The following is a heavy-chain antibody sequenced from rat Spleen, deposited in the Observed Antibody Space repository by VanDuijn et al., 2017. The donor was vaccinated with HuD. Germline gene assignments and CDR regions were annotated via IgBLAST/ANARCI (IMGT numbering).Heavy chain of an antibody. CDR2: INSAGST. J-gene: IGHJ4*01. Sequence: EVQLQESGPGLVKPSQSLSLTCSVTGYSITSSYRWNWIRKFPGNKLEWMVYINSAGSTNYNPSLKSRISITRDTSKNQFFLQVNSVTTEDTATYYCARSYYGPSYVMDAWGQGASVTVSS. D-gene: IGHD1-6*01. CDR1: GYSITSSYR. V-gene: IGHV3-3*01. CDR3: ARSYYGPSYVMDA.